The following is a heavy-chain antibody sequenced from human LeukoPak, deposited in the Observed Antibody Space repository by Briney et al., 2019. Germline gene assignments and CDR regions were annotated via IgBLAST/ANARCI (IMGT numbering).Heavy chain of an antibody. CDR2: ISWNSGSI. V-gene: IGHV3-9*03. CDR1: GFTFDDYA. CDR3: AKALRSYFRLDAFDI. D-gene: IGHD1-26*01. Sequence: GRSLRLSCAASGFTFDDYAMHWVRQAPGKGLEWVSGISWNSGSIGYADSVKGRFTISRDNAKNSLYLQMNSLRAEDMALYYCAKALRSYFRLDAFDIWGQGTMVTVSS. J-gene: IGHJ3*02.